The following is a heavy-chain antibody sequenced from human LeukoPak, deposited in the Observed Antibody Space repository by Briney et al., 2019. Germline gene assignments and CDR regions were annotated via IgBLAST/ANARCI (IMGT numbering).Heavy chain of an antibody. CDR2: ISSSSSYI. Sequence: PGGSLRLSCAASGFTLSSYSMNWARQAPGKGLEWVSSISSSSSYIYYADSVKGRFTISRDNAKNSLYLQMNSLRAEDTAVYYCAREFGDIVVVVAATYYYYYMDVWGKGTTVTISS. D-gene: IGHD2-15*01. CDR3: AREFGDIVVVVAATYYYYYMDV. J-gene: IGHJ6*03. CDR1: GFTLSSYS. V-gene: IGHV3-21*01.